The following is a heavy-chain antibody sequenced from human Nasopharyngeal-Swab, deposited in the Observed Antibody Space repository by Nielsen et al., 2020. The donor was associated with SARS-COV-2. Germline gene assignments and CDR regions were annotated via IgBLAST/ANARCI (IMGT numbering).Heavy chain of an antibody. V-gene: IGHV3-33*01. CDR2: IWYDGSNK. D-gene: IGHD6-19*01. J-gene: IGHJ1*01. Sequence: GESLKISCAASGFTFSSYGMHWVRQAPGKGLEWVAVIWYDGSNKYYADSVKGRFTISRDNSKNTLYLQMNSLRAEDTAVYYCARDIAVAASEYFQHWGQGTLVTVSS. CDR1: GFTFSSYG. CDR3: ARDIAVAASEYFQH.